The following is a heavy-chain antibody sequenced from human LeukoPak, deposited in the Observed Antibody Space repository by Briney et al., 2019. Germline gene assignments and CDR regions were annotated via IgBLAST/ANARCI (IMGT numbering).Heavy chain of an antibody. D-gene: IGHD6-25*01. J-gene: IGHJ4*02. CDR1: GFTFSSYS. V-gene: IGHV3-21*01. CDR3: ARGSGSGRYFDY. Sequence: GGSLRLSCAASGFTFSSYSMNWVRQAPGKGLELVSSISSSSSYIYYADSGKGRFTLSRDNANNSLYLQMNSLRAEDTAVYYCARGSGSGRYFDYWGQGTLVTASS. CDR2: ISSSSSYI.